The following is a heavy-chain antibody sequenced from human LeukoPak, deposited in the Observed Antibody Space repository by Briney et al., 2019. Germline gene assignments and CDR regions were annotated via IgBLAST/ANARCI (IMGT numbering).Heavy chain of an antibody. V-gene: IGHV3-23*01. Sequence: PGGSLRLSCAASGFTFSSYAMSWVRQAPGKGLEWVSAISGSGGSTYYADSVKGRFTISRDNSKNTLYLQMNSLRAEDTAVYYCAKDMGRHRVGATGYFDYWGQGTLVTVSS. J-gene: IGHJ4*02. CDR1: GFTFSSYA. CDR3: AKDMGRHRVGATGYFDY. D-gene: IGHD1-26*01. CDR2: ISGSGGST.